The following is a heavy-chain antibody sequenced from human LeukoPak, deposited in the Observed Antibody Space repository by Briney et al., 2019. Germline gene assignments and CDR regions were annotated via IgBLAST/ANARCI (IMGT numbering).Heavy chain of an antibody. CDR1: GFTFSTYA. CDR3: ASLERWLQF. J-gene: IGHJ4*02. V-gene: IGHV3-30*03. Sequence: PGGSLRLSCAASGFTFSTYAMSWVRQAPGKGLEWVAVISYDGSNKYYADSVKGRFTISRDNSNNTLYLQMNSLRAEDTAVYYCASLERWLQFWGQGTLVTVSS. CDR2: ISYDGSNK. D-gene: IGHD5-24*01.